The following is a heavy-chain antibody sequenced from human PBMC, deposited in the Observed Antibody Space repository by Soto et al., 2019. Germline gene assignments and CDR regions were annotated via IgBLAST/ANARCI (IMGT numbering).Heavy chain of an antibody. J-gene: IGHJ4*02. D-gene: IGHD6-6*01. CDR1: GYTFTSYG. CDR3: AAVIRPYSSSSACVFPLDY. V-gene: IGHV1-18*01. Sequence: HVQLVQSGAEVKKPGASVKVSCKASGYTFTSYGISWVRQPPGQGLEWMGWISAYNGNTHYAQKLQGRVTMTTDTAKSKDSMELRSLRSYDTAVYHCAAVIRPYSSSSACVFPLDYWGPGTLVTDSS. CDR2: ISAYNGNT.